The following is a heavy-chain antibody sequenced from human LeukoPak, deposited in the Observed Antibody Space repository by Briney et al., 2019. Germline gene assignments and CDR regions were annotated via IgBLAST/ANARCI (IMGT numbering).Heavy chain of an antibody. Sequence: ASVKVSCKAYGYTFTGYYMHWVRQAPGQGLEWMGRINPNSGGTNYAQKFQGRVTMTRETSISTAYMELSRLRSDDTAVYYCARIPAITMVRGVRPFDYWGQGTLVTVSS. CDR2: INPNSGGT. D-gene: IGHD3-10*01. CDR3: ARIPAITMVRGVRPFDY. J-gene: IGHJ4*02. V-gene: IGHV1-2*02. CDR1: GYTFTGYY.